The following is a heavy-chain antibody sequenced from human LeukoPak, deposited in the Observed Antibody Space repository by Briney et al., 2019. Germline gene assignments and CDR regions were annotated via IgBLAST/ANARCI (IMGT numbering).Heavy chain of an antibody. J-gene: IGHJ6*03. D-gene: IGHD5-12*01. V-gene: IGHV4-59*01. CDR2: IYYSGST. CDR1: GGSISSYY. Sequence: PSETLSLTCTVSGGSISSYYWSWIRQPAGKGLEWIGYIYYSGSTNYNPSLKSRVTISVDTSKNQFSLKLSSVTAADTAVYYCARVVAEYSGYGYYYCMDVWGKGTTVTVSS. CDR3: ARVVAEYSGYGYYYCMDV.